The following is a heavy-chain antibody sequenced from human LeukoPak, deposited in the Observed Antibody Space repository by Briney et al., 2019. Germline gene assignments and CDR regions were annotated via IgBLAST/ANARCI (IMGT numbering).Heavy chain of an antibody. CDR2: INPNSGGT. V-gene: IGHV1-2*02. CDR3: TSGVTTAYDAFDI. J-gene: IGHJ3*02. CDR1: GYTFNDYY. Sequence: GASVKVSGKTSGYTFNDYYMHWVRQAPGQGLEWMGWINPNSGGTNYAQKFQARVTMTRDTSISTAYMDLSRLRFDDTAVYYCTSGVTTAYDAFDIWGQGTMVTVSS. D-gene: IGHD4-17*01.